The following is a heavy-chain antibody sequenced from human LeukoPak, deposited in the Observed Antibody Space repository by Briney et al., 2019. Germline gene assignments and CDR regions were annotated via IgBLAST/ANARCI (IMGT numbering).Heavy chain of an antibody. V-gene: IGHV3-30*18. Sequence: GGSLRLSCAASGFTFSSYGIHWVRQAPGKGLEWVAVISYDGSNKYYADSVKGRFTISRDNSKNTLYLQMNSLRAEDTAVYYCAKDKQDGWGQGTTVTVSS. CDR3: AKDKQDG. CDR2: ISYDGSNK. J-gene: IGHJ6*02. CDR1: GFTFSSYG.